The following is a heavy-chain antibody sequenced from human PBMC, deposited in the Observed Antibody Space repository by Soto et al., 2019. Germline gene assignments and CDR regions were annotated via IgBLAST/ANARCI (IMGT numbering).Heavy chain of an antibody. CDR3: AMIWRGVGLYYEVEY. J-gene: IGHJ4*01. CDR1: GFTFSNYA. CDR2: SSGRGGRT. Sequence: EGQLLESGGGLVQPGGSLILSCAASGFTFSNYAMSWVRQAPGKGLEWVSGSSGRGGRTFYADSVKGRFTISRDNSKNTLYLQMHRLRVDDTAVYYCAMIWRGVGLYYEVEYWGHGTLVTVSS. D-gene: IGHD3-3*01. V-gene: IGHV3-23*01.